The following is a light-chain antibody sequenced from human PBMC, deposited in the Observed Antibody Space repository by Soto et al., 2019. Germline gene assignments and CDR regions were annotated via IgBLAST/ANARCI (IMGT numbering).Light chain of an antibody. CDR2: DVS. J-gene: IGLJ2*01. Sequence: QSALTQPASVSGSPGQSITISCTGTSNDVGGYDYVTWYQHHPGKAPKLMIYDVSNRPSGISDRFSASNSGNTASLTISGLQAEDEAHYYCSSYTSRATLVFGGGTKLTVL. V-gene: IGLV2-14*03. CDR1: SNDVGGYDY. CDR3: SSYTSRATLV.